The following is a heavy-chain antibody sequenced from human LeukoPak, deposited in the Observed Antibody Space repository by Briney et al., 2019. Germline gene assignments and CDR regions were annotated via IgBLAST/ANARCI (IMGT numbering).Heavy chain of an antibody. J-gene: IGHJ4*02. CDR1: GGSISSSSYY. D-gene: IGHD3-16*01. CDR2: IYYSGST. V-gene: IGHV4-39*01. CDR3: ARYAYHYFDY. Sequence: SETLSLTCTVSGGSISSSSYYWGWIRQPPGKGLEWNGSIYYSGSTYYNPSLKSRVTISVDTSKNQFSLKLSSVTAADTAVYYCARYAYHYFDYWVQGTLVTVSS.